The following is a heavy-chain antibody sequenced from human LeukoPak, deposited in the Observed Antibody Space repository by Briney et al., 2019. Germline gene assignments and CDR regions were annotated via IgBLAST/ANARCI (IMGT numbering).Heavy chain of an antibody. CDR2: IYYSGST. J-gene: IGHJ4*02. Sequence: SQTLSLTCTVSGGSISSYYWSWIRQPPGKGLEWIGYIYYSGSTNYNPSLKSRVTISVDTSKNQFSLKLSSVTAADTAVYYCARGVVVVPAAIYYFDYWGQGTLVTVSS. CDR1: GGSISSYY. CDR3: ARGVVVVPAAIYYFDY. D-gene: IGHD2-2*01. V-gene: IGHV4-59*01.